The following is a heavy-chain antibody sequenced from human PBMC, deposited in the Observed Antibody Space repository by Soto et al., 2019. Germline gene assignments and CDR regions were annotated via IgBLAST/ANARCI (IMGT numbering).Heavy chain of an antibody. CDR2: IYYSGST. Sequence: PSETLSLTCTVSGGSISSSSYYWGWIRQPPGKGLEWIGSIYYSGSTYYNPSLKSRVTISVDTSKNQFSLKLSSVTAADTAVYYCARAGPILVGAARGGWFDPWGQGTLVTVSS. D-gene: IGHD1-26*01. J-gene: IGHJ5*02. V-gene: IGHV4-39*07. CDR3: ARAGPILVGAARGGWFDP. CDR1: GGSISSSSYY.